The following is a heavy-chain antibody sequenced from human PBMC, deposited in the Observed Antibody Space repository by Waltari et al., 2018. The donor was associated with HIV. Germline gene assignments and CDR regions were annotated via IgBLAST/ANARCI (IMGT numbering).Heavy chain of an antibody. CDR2: RKEDGSEK. J-gene: IGHJ3*01. Sequence: EVQLVESGGGLVQPGGSLRLYGEASGPTLSSDWMTWVRQAPGKGLEWVANRKEDGSEKWYVDSVKGRFTISRDNAKNSVYLQMNSLRAEDTAVYYCARSRSDAFDLWGQGTMVTVSS. CDR3: ARSRSDAFDL. CDR1: GPTLSSDW. V-gene: IGHV3-7*01.